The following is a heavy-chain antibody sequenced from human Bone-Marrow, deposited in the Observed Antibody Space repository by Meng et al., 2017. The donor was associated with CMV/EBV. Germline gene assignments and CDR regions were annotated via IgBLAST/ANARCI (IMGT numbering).Heavy chain of an antibody. CDR1: RFTFNIYA. Sequence: GESLQISCADSRFTFNIYAMSWVRQAPGKGLEWVSTVFATNDNPKYSDSVQGRFAISRDNSRNTLYLQMSSLRAEDTAIYYCAKMVGYCGGNSCASQPFDNWGQGTLVTVSS. J-gene: IGHJ4*02. D-gene: IGHD2-21*01. CDR2: VFATNDNP. CDR3: AKMVGYCGGNSCASQPFDN. V-gene: IGHV3-23*01.